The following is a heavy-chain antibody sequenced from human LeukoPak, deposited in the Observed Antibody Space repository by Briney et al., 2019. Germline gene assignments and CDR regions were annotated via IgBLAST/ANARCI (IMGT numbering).Heavy chain of an antibody. Sequence: SETLSLTCTVSGGSISSYYWSWIRQPPGKGLEWIGYIYYSGSTNYNPSLKSRVTISVDTSKNQFSLKLSSVTAADTAVYDCARGTGEYSYGLEAFDIWGQGTMVTVSS. CDR3: ARGTGEYSYGLEAFDI. J-gene: IGHJ3*02. CDR2: IYYSGST. V-gene: IGHV4-59*01. CDR1: GGSISSYY. D-gene: IGHD5-18*01.